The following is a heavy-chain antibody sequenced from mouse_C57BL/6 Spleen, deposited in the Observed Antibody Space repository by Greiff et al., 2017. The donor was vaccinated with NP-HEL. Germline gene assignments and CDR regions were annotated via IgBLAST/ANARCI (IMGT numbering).Heavy chain of an antibody. CDR3: AIYGSSPFAY. D-gene: IGHD1-1*01. V-gene: IGHV5-17*01. CDR1: GFTFSDYG. CDR2: ISSGSSTI. Sequence: EVNLVESGGGLVKPGGSLKLSCAASGFTFSDYGMHWVRQAPEKGLEWVAYISSGSSTIYYADTVKGRFTISRDNAKNTLFLQMTSLRSEDTAMYYCAIYGSSPFAYWGQGTLVTVSA. J-gene: IGHJ3*01.